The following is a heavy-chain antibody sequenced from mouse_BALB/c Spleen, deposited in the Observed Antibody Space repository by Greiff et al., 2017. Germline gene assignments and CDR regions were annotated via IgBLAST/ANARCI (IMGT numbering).Heavy chain of an antibody. CDR3: ARYGNPYYFDY. V-gene: IGHV5-12-2*01. CDR2: ISNGGGST. CDR1: GFTFSSYT. D-gene: IGHD2-10*02. Sequence: EVKLVESGGGLVQPGGSLKLSCAASGFTFSSYTMSWVRQTPEKRLEWVAYISNGGGSTYYPDTVKGRFTISRDNAKNTLYLQMSSLKSEDTAMYYCARYGNPYYFDYWGQGTTLTVSS. J-gene: IGHJ2*01.